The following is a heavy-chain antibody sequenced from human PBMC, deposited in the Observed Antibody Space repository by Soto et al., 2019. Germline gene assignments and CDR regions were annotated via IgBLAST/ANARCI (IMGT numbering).Heavy chain of an antibody. J-gene: IGHJ6*02. CDR1: GFTFSSYW. Sequence: GGSLRLSCAASGFTFSSYWMSWVRQAPGKGLEWVANIKQDGSEKYYVDSVKGRFTISRDNAKNSLYLQMNSLRAEDTAVYYCARDLWGYCGTDCYPLDVWGQGTTVTVSS. D-gene: IGHD2-21*02. V-gene: IGHV3-7*01. CDR2: IKQDGSEK. CDR3: ARDLWGYCGTDCYPLDV.